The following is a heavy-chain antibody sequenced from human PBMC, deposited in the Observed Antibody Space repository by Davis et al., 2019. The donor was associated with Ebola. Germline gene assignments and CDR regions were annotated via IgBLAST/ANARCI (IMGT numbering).Heavy chain of an antibody. D-gene: IGHD2-21*02. Sequence: SVKVSCKASGYTFTSYGISWVRQAPGQGLEWMGGIIPIFGTANYAQKFQGRVTITADESTSTAYMELSSLRSEDTAVYYCARGHCGGDCYYYYYYGMDVWGQGTTVTVSS. CDR1: GYTFTSYG. CDR2: IIPIFGTA. CDR3: ARGHCGGDCYYYYYYGMDV. V-gene: IGHV1-69*13. J-gene: IGHJ6*02.